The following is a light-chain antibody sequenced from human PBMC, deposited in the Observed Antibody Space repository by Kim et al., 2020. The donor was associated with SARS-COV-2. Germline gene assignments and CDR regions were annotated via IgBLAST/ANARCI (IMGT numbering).Light chain of an antibody. CDR3: SSYTSSSTFVV. V-gene: IGLV2-14*03. CDR1: SSDVGGYNY. Sequence: QSALTQPASVSGSPGQSITISCTGTSSDVGGYNYVSWYQQHPGKAPKLMIYDVSNRPSGVSNRFSGSKSGNTASQTISGLQAEDEADYYCSSYTSSSTFVVFGGGTQLTVL. CDR2: DVS. J-gene: IGLJ2*01.